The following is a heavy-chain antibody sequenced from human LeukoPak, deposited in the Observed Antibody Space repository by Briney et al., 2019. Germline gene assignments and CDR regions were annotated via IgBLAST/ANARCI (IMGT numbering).Heavy chain of an antibody. CDR1: GFTFSSYG. D-gene: IGHD6-13*01. CDR3: ARLIAAAGSTGS. Sequence: PGRSLRLSCAASGFTFSSYGMHWVRQAPGKGLEWVSSISSSSSYIYYADSVKGRFTISRDNAKNSLYLQMNSLRAEDTAVYYCARLIAAAGSTGSWGQGTLVTVSS. CDR2: ISSSSSYI. V-gene: IGHV3-21*01. J-gene: IGHJ4*02.